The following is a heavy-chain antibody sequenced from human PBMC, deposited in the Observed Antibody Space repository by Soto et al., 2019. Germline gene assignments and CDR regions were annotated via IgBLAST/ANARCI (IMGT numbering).Heavy chain of an antibody. J-gene: IGHJ6*02. CDR1: GFTFSSYG. CDR2: IWYDGSNK. CDR3: ARSSPYYYGSGSSPNYYYYVMDV. Sequence: QVQLVESGGGVVQPGRSLRLSCAASGFTFSSYGMHWVRQAPGKGLEWVAVIWYDGSNKYYADSVKGRFTISRDNSKNTLYLQMNSMIAEDTAVYYCARSSPYYYGSGSSPNYYYYVMDVWGQGSTVTVSS. V-gene: IGHV3-33*01. D-gene: IGHD3-10*01.